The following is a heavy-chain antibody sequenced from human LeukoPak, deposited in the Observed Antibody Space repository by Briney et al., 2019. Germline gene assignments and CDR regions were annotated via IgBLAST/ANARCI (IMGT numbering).Heavy chain of an antibody. CDR2: ISYDGSNK. D-gene: IGHD1-1*01. CDR3: VKGGKQLEPFDY. Sequence: PGGSLRLSCAASGFTFSSYGMHWVRQAPGKGLEWVAVISYDGSNKYYADSVKGRFTISRDNSKNTLYLQMNSLRAEDTAVYYCVKGGKQLEPFDYWGQGTLVTVSS. CDR1: GFTFSSYG. J-gene: IGHJ4*02. V-gene: IGHV3-30*18.